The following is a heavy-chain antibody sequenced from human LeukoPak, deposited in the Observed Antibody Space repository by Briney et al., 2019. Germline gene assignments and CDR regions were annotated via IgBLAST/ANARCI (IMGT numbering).Heavy chain of an antibody. CDR1: GFTFSNYA. CDR2: ISSNGGRT. V-gene: IGHV3-64*05. D-gene: IGHD6-19*01. Sequence: GGPLRLSCSVSGFTFSNYAMHWVRQAPGKGLEYVSGISSNGGRTYYADSVKGRFTISRDNSKTTMYVQMSTLRVEDTAVYYCVKDPHSSDRYYSDYWGQGTPVTVSS. J-gene: IGHJ4*02. CDR3: VKDPHSSDRYYSDY.